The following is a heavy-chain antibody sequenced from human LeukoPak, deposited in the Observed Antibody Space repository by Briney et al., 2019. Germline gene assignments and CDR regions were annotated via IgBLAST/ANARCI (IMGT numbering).Heavy chain of an antibody. CDR1: GGSISSSNW. J-gene: IGHJ5*02. CDR3: ARDRVGATNRGWFDP. D-gene: IGHD1-26*01. V-gene: IGHV4-4*02. CDR2: IYHSGST. Sequence: SGTLSLTCAVSGGSISSSNWWSWVRQPPGKGLEWIGEIYHSGSTNYNPSLKSRVTISVDTSKNQFSLKLSSVTAADTAVYYCARDRVGATNRGWFDPWGQGTLVTVSS.